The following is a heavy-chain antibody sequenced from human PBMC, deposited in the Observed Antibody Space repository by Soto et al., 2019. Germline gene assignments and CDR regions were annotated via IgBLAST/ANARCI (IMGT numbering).Heavy chain of an antibody. D-gene: IGHD6-13*01. CDR3: AAGGLGVAAGRGSTLRYYYGMDV. J-gene: IGHJ6*02. V-gene: IGHV1-58*01. Sequence: SVKVSCKASGFTFTSSAVQWVRQARGQRLEWIGWIVVGSGNTNYAQKFQERVTITRDMSTSTAYMELSSLRSEDTAAYYCAAGGLGVAAGRGSTLRYYYGMDVWGQGTTVTVSS. CDR1: GFTFTSSA. CDR2: IVVGSGNT.